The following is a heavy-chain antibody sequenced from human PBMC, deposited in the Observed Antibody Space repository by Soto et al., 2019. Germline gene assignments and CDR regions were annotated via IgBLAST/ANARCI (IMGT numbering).Heavy chain of an antibody. CDR1: GYSFTSYW. V-gene: IGHV5-10-1*01. J-gene: IGHJ3*02. CDR3: ASSDLVGAPGNDAFDI. Sequence: PGESLKISCKGSGYSFTSYWISWVRQMPGKGLEWMGRIDPSDSYTNYSPSFQGHVTISADKSISTAYLQWSSLKASDTAMYYCASSDLVGAPGNDAFDIWGQGTMVTVSS. CDR2: IDPSDSYT. D-gene: IGHD1-26*01.